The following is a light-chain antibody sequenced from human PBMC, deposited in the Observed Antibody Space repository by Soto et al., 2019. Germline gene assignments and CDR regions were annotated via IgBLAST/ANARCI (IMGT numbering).Light chain of an antibody. J-gene: IGKJ5*01. CDR1: QSVSSY. Sequence: EIVLTHSPATLSLSPGERATLSCRASQSVSSYLAWYQQKPGQAPRLLIYDASNRATGIPARFSGSGSGTDFTLTISSLEPEDFAVYYCQQRSNWPPISTFGQGTRLEIK. V-gene: IGKV3-11*01. CDR3: QQRSNWPPIST. CDR2: DAS.